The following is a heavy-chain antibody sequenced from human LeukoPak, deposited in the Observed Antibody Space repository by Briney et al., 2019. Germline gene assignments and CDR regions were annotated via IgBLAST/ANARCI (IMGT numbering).Heavy chain of an antibody. CDR3: ARDGGVVVPTAPAVFDI. Sequence: PSETLSLTCTVSGGSITGYYWSWIRQPAGKGLEWIGRIYSSGSTYYNPSLKSRVTISVDTSKDQFSLKLSSVTAADTAVYYCARDGGVVVPTAPAVFDIWGQGTMVTVSS. V-gene: IGHV4-4*07. CDR2: IYSSGST. D-gene: IGHD2-2*01. CDR1: GGSITGYY. J-gene: IGHJ3*02.